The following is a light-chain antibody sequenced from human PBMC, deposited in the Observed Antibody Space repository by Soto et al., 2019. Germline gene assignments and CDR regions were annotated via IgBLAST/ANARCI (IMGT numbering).Light chain of an antibody. CDR3: EQYVSSPIT. Sequence: EIVLTQSPGTLSLSPGERANLSCRASKSVSTSHLAWHQQKPGHAPRLLIYCASTSATGIPYRFSVSGSGTDSTPTISRVEANHVAMYYCEQYVSSPITFGKGTPLPIK. CDR2: CAS. CDR1: KSVSTSH. J-gene: IGKJ5*01. V-gene: IGKV3-20*01.